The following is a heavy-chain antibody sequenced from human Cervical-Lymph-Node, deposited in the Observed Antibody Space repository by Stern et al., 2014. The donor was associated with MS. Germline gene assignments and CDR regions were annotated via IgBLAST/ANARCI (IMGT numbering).Heavy chain of an antibody. V-gene: IGHV1-18*01. CDR2: ISVYTGNT. CDR1: GYTFTSHG. J-gene: IGHJ4*02. Sequence: QVQLVQSGPEVKKPGATVRVSCRTSGYTFTSHGVTWVRQAPGHGLEWMGWISVYTGNTNYAKKFQGRVTMTTDTNTDTVYMELRSLRSDDTATYYCARDTSGWYGDFWGQGTLVTVSS. CDR3: ARDTSGWYGDF. D-gene: IGHD6-19*01.